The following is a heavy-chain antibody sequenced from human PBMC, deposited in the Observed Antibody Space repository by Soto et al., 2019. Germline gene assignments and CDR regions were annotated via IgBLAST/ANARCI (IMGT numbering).Heavy chain of an antibody. V-gene: IGHV3-23*01. Sequence: EVQLLESGGGLVQPGGSLRLSCAASGFTFSSYAMSWVRQAPGKGLEWVSAISGSGGSTYYAASGKGRFTISRDNSKNTLSLQMSSLRAEDTAVYYCAKAPDCSGGSCYWDSYFDSWGQGTLVTVSS. J-gene: IGHJ4*02. CDR2: ISGSGGST. CDR3: AKAPDCSGGSCYWDSYFDS. D-gene: IGHD2-15*01. CDR1: GFTFSSYA.